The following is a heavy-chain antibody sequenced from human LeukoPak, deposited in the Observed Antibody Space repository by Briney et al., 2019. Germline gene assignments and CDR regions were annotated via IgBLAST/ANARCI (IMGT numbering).Heavy chain of an antibody. D-gene: IGHD5-24*01. Sequence: ASVKVSCKVSGYTLSELSIHWVRQAPGKGLEWMGGFDPEDGETIYAQKFQGRVTMTEDTSTDTAYMELTSLRSEDTAVYFCASEGRRDGYNTFDYWGQGSLVTVSS. CDR3: ASEGRRDGYNTFDY. CDR1: GYTLSELS. V-gene: IGHV1-24*01. CDR2: FDPEDGET. J-gene: IGHJ4*02.